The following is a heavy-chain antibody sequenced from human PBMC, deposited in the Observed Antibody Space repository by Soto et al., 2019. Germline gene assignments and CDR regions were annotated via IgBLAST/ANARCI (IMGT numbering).Heavy chain of an antibody. V-gene: IGHV2-5*02. CDR3: SSRYYDTLTALPDYFAS. Sequence: QVTLKEAGPTLLKPTQTPTLTCTFSGFSLSTSGMGVGWIRQSPGKALEWLALIYWDDGRRHTPSLTSRLTTAKATSKNHQVLTMTNMGPVYTATYYSSSRYYDTLTALPDYFASWGKGTLVTVSS. J-gene: IGHJ4*02. D-gene: IGHD3-9*01. CDR1: GFSLSTSGMG. CDR2: IYWDDGR.